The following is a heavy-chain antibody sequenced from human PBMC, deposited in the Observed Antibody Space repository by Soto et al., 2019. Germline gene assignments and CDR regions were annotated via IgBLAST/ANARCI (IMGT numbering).Heavy chain of an antibody. CDR2: ISSSGSTI. CDR3: AHSSSSKYYYGMDV. V-gene: IGHV3-48*03. Sequence: PGGSLRLSCAASGFTFSSYEMNWVRQAPGKGLEWVSYISSSGSTIYYADSVKGRFTISRDNAKNSLYLQMNSLRAEDTAVYYCAHSSSSKYYYGMDVWGQGTTVTV. D-gene: IGHD6-6*01. J-gene: IGHJ6*02. CDR1: GFTFSSYE.